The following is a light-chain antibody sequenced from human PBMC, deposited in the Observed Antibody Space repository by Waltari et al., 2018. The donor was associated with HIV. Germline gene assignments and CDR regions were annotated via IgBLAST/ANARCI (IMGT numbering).Light chain of an antibody. CDR2: GAY. CDR1: QRVGAS. J-gene: IGKJ2*01. CDR3: QQYSTWPLYT. Sequence: EVMLTQSPATLSVSPAETVPLSCRASQRVGASLAWYQHRPGQSPRRLVYGAYTTAPGVPARFRGRGFGTDFTLTISNLQSGDFAVYFCQQYSTWPLYTFGQGTKLEI. V-gene: IGKV3-15*01.